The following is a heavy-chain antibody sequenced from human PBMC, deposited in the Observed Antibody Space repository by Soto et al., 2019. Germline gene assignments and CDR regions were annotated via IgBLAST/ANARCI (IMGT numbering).Heavy chain of an antibody. Sequence: ASVKVSCKTSGYTFSSYDINWVRQATGQGLEWMGWMNSNNGDPGYARKFQGRVTVTRDTSTRTVYMELSNLQSDDTAVYYCATSRYCIDGVCPFDYWGQGTLVTVS. CDR3: ATSRYCIDGVCPFDY. CDR2: MNSNNGDP. J-gene: IGHJ4*02. V-gene: IGHV1-8*01. D-gene: IGHD2-8*01. CDR1: GYTFSSYD.